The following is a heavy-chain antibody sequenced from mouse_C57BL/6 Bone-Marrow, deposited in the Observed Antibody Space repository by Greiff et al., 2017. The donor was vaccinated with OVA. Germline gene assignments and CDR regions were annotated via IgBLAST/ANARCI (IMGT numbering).Heavy chain of an antibody. CDR2: ISSGSSTI. CDR1: GFTFSDYG. J-gene: IGHJ2*01. Sequence: EVKVEESGGGLVKPGGSLKLSCAASGFTFSDYGMHWVRQAPEKGLEWVAYISSGSSTIYYADTVKGRFTISRDNAKNTLFLQMTSLRSEDTAMYYCARDYYYGSKDYFDYWGQGTTLTVSS. V-gene: IGHV5-17*01. D-gene: IGHD1-1*01. CDR3: ARDYYYGSKDYFDY.